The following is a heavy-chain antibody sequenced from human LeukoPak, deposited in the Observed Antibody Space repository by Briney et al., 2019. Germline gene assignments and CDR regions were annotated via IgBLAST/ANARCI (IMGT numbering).Heavy chain of an antibody. CDR1: GGSTSSGSYY. J-gene: IGHJ4*02. CDR3: ARLDYGDHDY. V-gene: IGHV4-39*01. CDR2: IYYSGST. D-gene: IGHD4-17*01. Sequence: SETLSLTCTVSGGSTSSGSYYWGWIRQPPGKGLEWIGSIYYSGSTYYNPSLKSRVTISVDTSKNQLSLKLSSVTATDTAVYYCARLDYGDHDYWGQGTLSPSPQ.